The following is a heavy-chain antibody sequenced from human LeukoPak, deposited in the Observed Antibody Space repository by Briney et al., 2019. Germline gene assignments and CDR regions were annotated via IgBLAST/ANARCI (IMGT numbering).Heavy chain of an antibody. J-gene: IGHJ4*02. D-gene: IGHD3-22*01. Sequence: SETLSLTCTVSGGSISSYYWSWIRQPPGKGLEWIGSIYYSGSTYYNPSLKSRVTISVDTSKNQFSLKLSSVTAADTAVYYCAREHKPQNYYDSSGYERCFDYWGQGTLVTVSS. CDR1: GGSISSYY. V-gene: IGHV4-59*12. CDR3: AREHKPQNYYDSSGYERCFDY. CDR2: IYYSGST.